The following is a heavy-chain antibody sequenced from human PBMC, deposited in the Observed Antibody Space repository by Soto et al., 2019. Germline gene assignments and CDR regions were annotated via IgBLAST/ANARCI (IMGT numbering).Heavy chain of an antibody. CDR1: GFSLSTSGMR. CDR2: IDWDDDK. D-gene: IGHD1-26*01. Sequence: SGPTLVNPTQTLTLTCTFSGFSLSTSGMRVSWIRQPPGKALEWLARIDWDDDKFYSTSLKTRLTISKDTSKNQVVLTMTNMDPVDTATYYCARPQYSEYYFDYWGQGTLVTVSS. V-gene: IGHV2-70*04. J-gene: IGHJ4*02. CDR3: ARPQYSEYYFDY.